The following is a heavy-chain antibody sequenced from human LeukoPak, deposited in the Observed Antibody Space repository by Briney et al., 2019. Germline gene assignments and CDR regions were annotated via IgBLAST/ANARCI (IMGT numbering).Heavy chain of an antibody. CDR1: GFTFSRYA. J-gene: IGHJ4*02. CDR2: MSGSGGST. D-gene: IGHD5-18*01. V-gene: IGHV3-23*01. CDR3: AKAMAERAYSYADPLAN. Sequence: GGSLRLSCGASGFTFSRYAMSWVRQAPGKGLEWVSGMSGSGGSTYYADSVKGRFTISRDNSRNTLYLQMNSLRAEDTAVYYCAKAMAERAYSYADPLANWGQGTLVTVSS.